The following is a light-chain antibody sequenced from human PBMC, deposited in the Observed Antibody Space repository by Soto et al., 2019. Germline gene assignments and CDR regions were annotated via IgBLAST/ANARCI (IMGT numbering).Light chain of an antibody. CDR3: QSYDSSLSGSVV. Sequence: VVTQPPSVSGAPGQRVTISCTGSSSNIGAGYDVHWYQQLPGTAPKLLIYGNSNRPSGVPDRFSGSKSGTSASLAITGLQAEDEADYYCQSYDSSLSGSVVFGGGTQLTVL. CDR2: GNS. V-gene: IGLV1-40*01. J-gene: IGLJ2*01. CDR1: SSNIGAGYD.